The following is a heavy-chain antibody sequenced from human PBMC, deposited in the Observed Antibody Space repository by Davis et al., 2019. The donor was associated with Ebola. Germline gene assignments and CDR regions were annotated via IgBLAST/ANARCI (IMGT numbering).Heavy chain of an antibody. CDR3: ARQESLYGSSDY. D-gene: IGHD2/OR15-2a*01. J-gene: IGHJ4*02. V-gene: IGHV5-51*01. CDR2: IYPGDSDT. CDR1: GYSFTTYW. Sequence: TVSCKGSGYSFTTYWIAWVRQTPAKGLEWMGIIYPGDSDTRYSPSFEGQVTISVDRSISTAYLQWSSLKASDIAMYYCARQESLYGSSDYWGQGTLVTVSS.